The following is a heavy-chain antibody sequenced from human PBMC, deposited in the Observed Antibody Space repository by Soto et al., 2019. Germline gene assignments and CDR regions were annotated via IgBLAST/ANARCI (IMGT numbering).Heavy chain of an antibody. Sequence: QVQLVQSGAEVKKPGASVRVSCKASGYTFINYDISWVRQATGHGLEWMGWMNPGSGKTGYANKLQGRVTMTRDASTSTAHVELSSLTSEDTAVYYCARMASFGTLNWFDPWGQGTLVTVSS. CDR3: ARMASFGTLNWFDP. CDR2: MNPGSGKT. CDR1: GYTFINYD. J-gene: IGHJ5*02. V-gene: IGHV1-8*02. D-gene: IGHD3-16*01.